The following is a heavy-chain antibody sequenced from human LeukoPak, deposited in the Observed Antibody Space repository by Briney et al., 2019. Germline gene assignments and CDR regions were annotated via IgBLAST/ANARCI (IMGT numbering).Heavy chain of an antibody. CDR2: ISGSGGST. Sequence: GGSLRLSCAASGFTFSSYAMSWVRQAPGKGLEWVSAISGSGGSTYYADSVKGRFTISRDNAKNSLYLQMNSLRAEDTAVYYCARDRFYYYYYYIDVWGKGTTVTVSS. J-gene: IGHJ6*03. CDR1: GFTFSSYA. D-gene: IGHD3-3*01. CDR3: ARDRFYYYYYYIDV. V-gene: IGHV3-23*01.